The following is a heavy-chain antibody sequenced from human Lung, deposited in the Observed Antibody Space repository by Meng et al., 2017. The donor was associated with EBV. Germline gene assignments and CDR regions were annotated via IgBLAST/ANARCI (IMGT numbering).Heavy chain of an antibody. CDR1: GVPFGRYG. Sequence: GGHLVSRGGSMIISWAASGVPFGRYGKSWVRQAPGRGLEWVSAIRGSGGSTYYADSVKGRSTISRDNSKNTLYLQMNSLRAEDTAVYYCAKVTVVVPPAWGQGTLVTVSS. J-gene: IGHJ5*02. CDR2: IRGSGGST. CDR3: AKVTVVVPPA. V-gene: IGHV3-23*01. D-gene: IGHD2-2*01.